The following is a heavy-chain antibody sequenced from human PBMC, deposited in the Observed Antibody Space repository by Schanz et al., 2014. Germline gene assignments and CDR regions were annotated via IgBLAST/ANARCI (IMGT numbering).Heavy chain of an antibody. CDR3: ARVRRRIATPSTPSFRNYYYYAMDV. J-gene: IGHJ6*02. CDR1: GFTLSSYA. V-gene: IGHV3-30-3*01. CDR2: ISYDGSNK. D-gene: IGHD6-13*01. Sequence: VQLVESGGGVVQPGRSLRLSCAAYGFTLSSYAMHWVRQAPGKGLEWVAVISYDGSNKYYADSVKGRFTISRDKSKNTLYLQMNSLRAEDTSVYFCARVRRRIATPSTPSFRNYYYYAMDVWGQGTTVTVSS.